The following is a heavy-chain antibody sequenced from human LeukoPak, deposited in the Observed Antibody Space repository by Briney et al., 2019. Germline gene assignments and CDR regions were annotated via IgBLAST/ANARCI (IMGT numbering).Heavy chain of an antibody. V-gene: IGHV1-58*01. D-gene: IGHD2-2*01. Sequence: GASVKVSCKASGFTFTSSAVQWVRQARGQRLEWIGWIVVGSGNTNYAQKFQERVTITRDMSTSTAYMELSSLRSEDTAVYYCAADIGGDCSSTSCQDWGQGTLVTVSS. J-gene: IGHJ4*02. CDR1: GFTFTSSA. CDR2: IVVGSGNT. CDR3: AADIGGDCSSTSCQD.